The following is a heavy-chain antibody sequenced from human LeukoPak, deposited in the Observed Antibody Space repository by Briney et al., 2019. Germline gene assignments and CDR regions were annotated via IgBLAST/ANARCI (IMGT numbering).Heavy chain of an antibody. J-gene: IGHJ6*02. CDR3: ARDSDGVQLGGYYGMDV. V-gene: IGHV3-21*01. Sequence: KSGGSLRLSCAASGFTFSSYSMNWVRQAPGKGLEWVSSISSSSSYIYYADSVKGRFTISRDNAKNSLYLQMNSLRAEDTAVYYCARDSDGVQLGGYYGMDVWGQGTTVTVSS. CDR1: GFTFSSYS. D-gene: IGHD5-18*01. CDR2: ISSSSSYI.